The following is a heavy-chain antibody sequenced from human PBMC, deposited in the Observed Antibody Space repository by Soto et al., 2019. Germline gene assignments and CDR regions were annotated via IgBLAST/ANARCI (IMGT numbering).Heavy chain of an antibody. Sequence: ASVKVSCKASGYTFTSYGITWVRQAPGQGLEWMGWISAYNGNTNYAQKLQGRVTMNTDTSTSTAYMELRSLRSDDTAVYYCARDSLEYYDILTGYPYYFDYWGQGTLVTVSS. CDR3: ARDSLEYYDILTGYPYYFDY. CDR1: GYTFTSYG. J-gene: IGHJ4*02. V-gene: IGHV1-18*01. D-gene: IGHD3-9*01. CDR2: ISAYNGNT.